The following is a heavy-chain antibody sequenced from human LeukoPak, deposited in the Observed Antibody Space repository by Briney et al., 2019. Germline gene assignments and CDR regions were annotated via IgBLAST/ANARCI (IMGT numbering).Heavy chain of an antibody. CDR2: INNDESTT. V-gene: IGHV3-74*01. CDR3: AALSFSGRLDY. CDR1: GFTFSSYW. Sequence: GGSLRLSCAASGFTFSSYWMHWVRQAPGKGLVWVSHINNDESTTSYADSVKGRFTNSRDNAKSTLFLQMNSLRVEDTAVYYCAALSFSGRLDYWGQGTLVTVSS. J-gene: IGHJ4*02. D-gene: IGHD1-26*01.